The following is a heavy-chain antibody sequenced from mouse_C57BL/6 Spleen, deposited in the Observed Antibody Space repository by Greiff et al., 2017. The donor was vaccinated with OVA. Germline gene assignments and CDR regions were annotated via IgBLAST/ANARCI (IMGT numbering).Heavy chain of an antibody. CDR2: ISYDGSN. J-gene: IGHJ1*03. CDR3: ARSTMVTNWYFDV. Sequence: EVKLVESGPGLVKPSQSLSLTCSVTGYSITSGYYWNWIRQFPGNKLEWMGYISYDGSNNYNPSLKNRISITRDTSKNQFFLKLNSVTTEDTATYYCARSTMVTNWYFDVWGTGTTVTVSS. CDR1: GYSITSGYY. D-gene: IGHD2-2*01. V-gene: IGHV3-6*01.